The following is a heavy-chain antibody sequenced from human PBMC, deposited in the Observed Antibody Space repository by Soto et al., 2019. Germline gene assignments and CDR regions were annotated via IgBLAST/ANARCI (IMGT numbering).Heavy chain of an antibody. J-gene: IGHJ4*02. V-gene: IGHV4-31*03. Sequence: QVQLQESGPRLVRPSQTLSLTCTVSGESIDTAGYYWTWIRQRPGRGLEWLGFIYHSGATYYSSAMKSRLSISIDRSQNQFSLNVTSVTAADTAVYFCARGDYWGQGMLVTVSS. CDR3: ARGDY. CDR1: GESIDTAGYY. CDR2: IYHSGAT.